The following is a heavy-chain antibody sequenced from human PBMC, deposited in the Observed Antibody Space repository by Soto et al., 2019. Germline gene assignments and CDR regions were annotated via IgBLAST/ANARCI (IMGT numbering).Heavy chain of an antibody. Sequence: LRLSCAASGFTFSSYWMHWVRQAPGKGLVWVSRTNTDGSSTSYADFVKGRFTISRDNAKNTLYLQMNSLRAEDTAVYYCARAPVRSAFDIWGQGTMVTVSS. CDR1: GFTFSSYW. D-gene: IGHD6-13*01. CDR3: ARAPVRSAFDI. CDR2: TNTDGSST. V-gene: IGHV3-74*01. J-gene: IGHJ3*02.